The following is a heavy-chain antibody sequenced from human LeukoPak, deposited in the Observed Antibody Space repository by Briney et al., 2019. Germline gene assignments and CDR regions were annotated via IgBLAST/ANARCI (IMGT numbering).Heavy chain of an antibody. D-gene: IGHD1-26*01. CDR2: IKSDGTST. V-gene: IGHV3-74*01. Sequence: PGGSLRLSCAASGFTFSSYWMHWVRQAPGKGLVWVSRIKSDGTSTTYADSVKGRFTISRDNAKNSLYLQMNSLRAEDTAVYYCAMVGASPPPDYWGQGTLVTVSS. J-gene: IGHJ4*02. CDR1: GFTFSSYW. CDR3: AMVGASPPPDY.